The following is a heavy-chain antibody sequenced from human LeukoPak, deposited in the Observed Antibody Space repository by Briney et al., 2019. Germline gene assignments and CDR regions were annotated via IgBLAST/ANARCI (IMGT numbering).Heavy chain of an antibody. V-gene: IGHV3-23*01. CDR2: ISGSGGRT. Sequence: PGGSLRLSCAASRLTFSDYAMTWVRQAPGKGLQWVSTISGSGGRTYYTDSVKGRFTVSRDNSKNTLYLQMKSLRVEDAAVYYCAKARYGDNISDGFDTWGQGTMVTVSS. D-gene: IGHD4-17*01. CDR1: RLTFSDYA. CDR3: AKARYGDNISDGFDT. J-gene: IGHJ3*02.